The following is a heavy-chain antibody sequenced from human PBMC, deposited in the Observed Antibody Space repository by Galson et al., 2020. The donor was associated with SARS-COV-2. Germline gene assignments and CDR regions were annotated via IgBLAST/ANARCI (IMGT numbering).Heavy chain of an antibody. CDR2: INPNSGGT. CDR3: AINTVTIDYWYFDL. D-gene: IGHD4-17*01. V-gene: IGHV1-2*02. CDR1: GYTFTGYY. Sequence: ASVKVSCKASGYTFTGYYMHWVRQAPGQGLEWMGWINPNSGGTNYAQKFQGRVTMTRDTSISTAYMELSRLRSDDTAVYYCAINTVTIDYWYFDLWGRGTLVTVSS. J-gene: IGHJ2*01.